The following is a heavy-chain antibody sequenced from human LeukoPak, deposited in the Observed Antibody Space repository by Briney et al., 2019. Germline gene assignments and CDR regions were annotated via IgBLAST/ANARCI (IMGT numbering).Heavy chain of an antibody. D-gene: IGHD3-3*01. CDR1: GFTFSDYA. V-gene: IGHV3-30-3*01. Sequence: GRSLRLSCAASGFTFSDYAMHWVRQAPGKGLEWVAVLSYGGTNKYYADSVKGRFTISRDNSKNTMFMQMNSLRAEDTAVYHCARDRSGYANDSFDFWGQGTMVTV. CDR2: LSYGGTNK. J-gene: IGHJ3*01. CDR3: ARDRSGYANDSFDF.